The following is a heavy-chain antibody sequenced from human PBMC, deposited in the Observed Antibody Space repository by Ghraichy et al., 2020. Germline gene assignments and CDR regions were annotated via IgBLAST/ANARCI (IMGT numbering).Heavy chain of an antibody. Sequence: SETLSLTCTVSSGSMSYYYWSWIRQPPGKGLEWIGYISYSGSATYNPSLKRPVTISVDTSKNQFSLKLSSVTAADTAVYYCARTGGTNYVDWYFDLWGRGTLVTGSS. J-gene: IGHJ2*01. CDR2: ISYSGSA. CDR3: ARTGGTNYVDWYFDL. CDR1: SGSMSYYY. D-gene: IGHD1-26*01. V-gene: IGHV4-59*01.